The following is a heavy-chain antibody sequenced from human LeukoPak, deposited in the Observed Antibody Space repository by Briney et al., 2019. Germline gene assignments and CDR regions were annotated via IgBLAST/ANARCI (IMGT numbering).Heavy chain of an antibody. D-gene: IGHD3-22*01. Sequence: PGRSLRLSCAASGFTFSSYGMHWVRQAPGKGLEWVAVISYDGSNKYYADSVKGRFTISRDNSKNTLYLQMNSLRAEDTAVYYCAKGGLTMIVVGTPDYYYMDVWGKGTTVTVSS. CDR3: AKGGLTMIVVGTPDYYYMDV. J-gene: IGHJ6*03. V-gene: IGHV3-30*18. CDR1: GFTFSSYG. CDR2: ISYDGSNK.